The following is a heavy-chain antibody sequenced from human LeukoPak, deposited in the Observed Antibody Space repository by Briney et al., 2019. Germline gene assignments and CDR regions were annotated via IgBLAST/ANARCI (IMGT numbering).Heavy chain of an antibody. CDR1: GYTFTGYY. J-gene: IGHJ2*01. V-gene: IGHV1-2*02. Sequence: GASVKVSCTASGYTFTGYYMHWVRQAPGQGLEWMGWINPNSGGTNYAQKFQGRVTMTRDTSISTAYMELSRLRSDDTAVYYCASSPSTTQGYFDLWGRGTLVTVSS. CDR2: INPNSGGT. D-gene: IGHD1-1*01. CDR3: ASSPSTTQGYFDL.